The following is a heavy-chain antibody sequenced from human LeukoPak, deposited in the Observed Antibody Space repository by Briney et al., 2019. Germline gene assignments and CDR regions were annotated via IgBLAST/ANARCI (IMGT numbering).Heavy chain of an antibody. J-gene: IGHJ4*02. D-gene: IGHD6-13*01. Sequence: ASVKVSCKASGYTFTGYYMHRVRQAPGQGLEWMGWINPNSGGTNYAQKFQGRVTMTRDTSISTAYMELSRLRSDDTAVYYCARVADSSSWSEIDYWGQGTLVTVSS. CDR1: GYTFTGYY. V-gene: IGHV1-2*02. CDR2: INPNSGGT. CDR3: ARVADSSSWSEIDY.